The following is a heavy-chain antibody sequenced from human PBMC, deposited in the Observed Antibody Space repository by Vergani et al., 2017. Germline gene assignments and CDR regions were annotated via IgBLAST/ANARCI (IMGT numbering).Heavy chain of an antibody. Sequence: EVQLVETGGGLIQPGGSLRLSCAASGFTVSSNYMSWVRQAPGKGLEWVSVIYSGGSTYYADSVKGRFTISRDNSKNTLYLQMNSLRAEDTAVYYCARGGSGYDRYYYYYYMDVWGKGTTVTVSS. J-gene: IGHJ6*03. D-gene: IGHD5-12*01. CDR1: GFTVSSNY. CDR2: IYSGGST. V-gene: IGHV3-53*02. CDR3: ARGGSGYDRYYYYYYMDV.